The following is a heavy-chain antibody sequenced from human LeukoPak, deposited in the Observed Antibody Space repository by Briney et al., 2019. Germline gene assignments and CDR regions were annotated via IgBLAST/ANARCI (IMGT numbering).Heavy chain of an antibody. CDR1: GFTFGNSW. CDR2: IKKDGGTN. J-gene: IGHJ4*02. CDR3: ARDTDGSLDY. V-gene: IGHV3-7*01. D-gene: IGHD1-26*01. Sequence: GGSLRLSCAASGFTFGNSWMAWVRQAPGKGLEWVANIKKDGGTNHYAESLKGRFTISRDNPRNSQYLQMHNLRVDDTAVYYCARDTDGSLDYWGQGILVTVAS.